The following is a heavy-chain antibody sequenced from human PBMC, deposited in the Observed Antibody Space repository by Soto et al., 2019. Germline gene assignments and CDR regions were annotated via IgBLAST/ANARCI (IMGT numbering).Heavy chain of an antibody. CDR2: ISYDGSNK. CDR1: GFTFSSYG. CDR3: AKDVLRISSSSVSYYYYGMDV. D-gene: IGHD6-6*01. V-gene: IGHV3-30*18. Sequence: QVQLVESGGGVVQPGRSLRLSCAASGFTFSSYGMHWVRQAPGKGLEWVAVISYDGSNKYYADSVKGRFTISRDNSKNALYMQMNSLRAEDTAVYYCAKDVLRISSSSVSYYYYGMDVLGQGTPVTVSS. J-gene: IGHJ6*02.